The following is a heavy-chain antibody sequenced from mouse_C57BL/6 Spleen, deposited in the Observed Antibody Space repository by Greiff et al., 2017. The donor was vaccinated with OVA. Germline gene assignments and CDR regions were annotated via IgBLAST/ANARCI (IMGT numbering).Heavy chain of an antibody. Sequence: QVQLQQPGAELVMPGASVKLSCKASGYTFTSYWMHWVKQRPGQGLEWIGEIDPSDSYTTYNHKFKGKSTLTVDKSSSKAYMQLSSLTSADSAVYYCAIYSNPTFTVDDWGQGTSVTVSS. CDR2: IDPSDSYT. D-gene: IGHD2-5*01. V-gene: IGHV1-69*01. J-gene: IGHJ4*01. CDR3: AIYSNPTFTVDD. CDR1: GYTFTSYW.